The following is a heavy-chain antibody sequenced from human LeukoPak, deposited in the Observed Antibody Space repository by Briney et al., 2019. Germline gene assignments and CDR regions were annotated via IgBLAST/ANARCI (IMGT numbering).Heavy chain of an antibody. CDR2: ITYDGSNY. CDR1: GFNFSSYG. Sequence: PGGSLRLSCAASGFNFSSYGMHWVRQAPGKGLERVAVITYDGSNYYYADSVKGRFTISRDNSKNTLYLQMSSLRAEDTAVYYCAKDSTTSTSLDYWGQGTLVTVSS. V-gene: IGHV3-30*18. CDR3: AKDSTTSTSLDY. J-gene: IGHJ4*02. D-gene: IGHD1-14*01.